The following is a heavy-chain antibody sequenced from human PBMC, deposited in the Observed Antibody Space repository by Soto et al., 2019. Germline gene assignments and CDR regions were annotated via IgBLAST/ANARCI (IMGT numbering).Heavy chain of an antibody. Sequence: GASVKVSCKVSGYTLTELSMHWVRQAPGKGLEWMGGFDPEDGETIYAQKFQGRVTMTEGTSTDTAYMELSSLRSEDTAVYYCATATSRICSSTSCYRAGFDPWGQGTLVTVS. CDR1: GYTLTELS. V-gene: IGHV1-24*01. D-gene: IGHD2-2*01. CDR2: FDPEDGET. CDR3: ATATSRICSSTSCYRAGFDP. J-gene: IGHJ5*02.